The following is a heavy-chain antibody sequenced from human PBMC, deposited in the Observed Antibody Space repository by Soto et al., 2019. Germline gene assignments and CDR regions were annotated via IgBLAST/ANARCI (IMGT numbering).Heavy chain of an antibody. CDR2: ISSSGNII. CDR1: GFTFSDYY. V-gene: IGHV3-11*01. J-gene: IGHJ4*02. CDR3: AKMSSENYYDPVFS. D-gene: IGHD3-22*01. Sequence: QVQLVEXGGGLVKXXGSLRIVCEASGFTFSDYYMSWVRQAPGKGXXWVSIISSSGNIIYYADSVKGRFTISRDNAKNSVXLQXXSLRAEDTALYFCAKMSSENYYDPVFSWGQGTLVTVSS.